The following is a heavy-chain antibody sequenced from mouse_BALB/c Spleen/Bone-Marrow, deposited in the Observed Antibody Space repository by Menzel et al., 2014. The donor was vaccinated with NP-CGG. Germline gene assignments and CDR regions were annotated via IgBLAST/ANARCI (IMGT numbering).Heavy chain of an antibody. CDR1: GFTFSRYT. CDR2: ISNGGGST. V-gene: IGHV5-12-2*01. J-gene: IGHJ1*01. D-gene: IGHD2-14*01. CDR3: ARDGVRREWYLDV. Sequence: EVKLMESGGGLVQPGGSLKLSCAASGFTFSRYTMSWVRQTPEKRLEWVAYISNGGGSTYYPDTDTVKGRVTISRDNAKNTLYLQMSRLKSEDTAMYYCARDGVRREWYLDVWGAGTTVTVSS.